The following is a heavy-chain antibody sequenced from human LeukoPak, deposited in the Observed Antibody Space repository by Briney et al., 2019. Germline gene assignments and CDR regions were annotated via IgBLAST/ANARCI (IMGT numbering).Heavy chain of an antibody. Sequence: SETLSLTCTVSGGSLSSGSYYWSWIRQPAGKGLEWIGRIYTSGSTNYNPSLKSRVTISVDTSKNQFSLKLSSVTAADTAVYYCARSLIAAAGKTPFGYWGQGTLVTVSS. CDR3: ARSLIAAAGKTPFGY. D-gene: IGHD6-13*01. CDR1: GGSLSSGSYY. CDR2: IYTSGST. J-gene: IGHJ4*02. V-gene: IGHV4-61*02.